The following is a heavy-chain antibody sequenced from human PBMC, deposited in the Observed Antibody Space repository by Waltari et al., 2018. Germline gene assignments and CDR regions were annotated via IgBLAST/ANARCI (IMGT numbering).Heavy chain of an antibody. D-gene: IGHD5-18*01. CDR2: IGPDAGGT. J-gene: IGHJ4*02. CDR1: GYSFSDSF. Sequence: QVQLVQSGAEVKKPGASVKVACKASGYSFSDSFIHWVRQAPGQGLEFMGWIGPDAGGTNYPQRFQGRVAMTSDASISTVYMELSGLRSDDTAVYYCARDFSYGSVDYWGQGTLVTVSS. V-gene: IGHV1-2*02. CDR3: ARDFSYGSVDY.